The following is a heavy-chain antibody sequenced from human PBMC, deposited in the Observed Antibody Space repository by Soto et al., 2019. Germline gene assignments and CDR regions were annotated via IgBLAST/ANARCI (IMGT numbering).Heavy chain of an antibody. CDR3: VRDVELQSFDQ. CDR1: GDSISRSSFY. J-gene: IGHJ4*02. CDR2: VYFSGST. Sequence: SETLSLTCSVSGDSISRSSFYWGWIRQPPGKGLESVGIVYFSGSTNYNPSLKSRVSMSVDTSRNQFSLRLNSATADDTAVYYCVRDVELQSFDQWGQGTLVTVSS. D-gene: IGHD1-7*01. V-gene: IGHV4-39*02.